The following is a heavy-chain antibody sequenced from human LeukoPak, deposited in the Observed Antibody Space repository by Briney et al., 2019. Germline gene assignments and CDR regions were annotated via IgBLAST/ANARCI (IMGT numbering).Heavy chain of an antibody. CDR2: IGTAGDT. CDR3: ARAHRYSYGLDAFDI. J-gene: IGHJ3*02. D-gene: IGHD5-18*01. Sequence: GGSLRLSCAASGFTFSSYDMHWVRQATGKGLEWVSAIGTAGDTYYPGSVKGRFTISRENAKNSLYLQMNSQRAGDTAVYYCARAHRYSYGLDAFDIWGQGTMVTVSS. CDR1: GFTFSSYD. V-gene: IGHV3-13*01.